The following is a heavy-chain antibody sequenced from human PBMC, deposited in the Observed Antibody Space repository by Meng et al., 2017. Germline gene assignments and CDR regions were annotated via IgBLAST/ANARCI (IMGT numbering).Heavy chain of an antibody. CDR1: GGSVSSGSYY. Sequence: QVQLQESVPRLVRPSETLSLTCTVSGGSVSSGSYYWSWIRQPPGKGLEWIGYIYYSGSTNYNPSLKSRVTISVDTSKNQFSLKLSSVTAADTAVYYCARAIAVAGITIDYWGQGTLVTVSS. CDR2: IYYSGST. D-gene: IGHD6-19*01. J-gene: IGHJ4*02. CDR3: ARAIAVAGITIDY. V-gene: IGHV4-61*01.